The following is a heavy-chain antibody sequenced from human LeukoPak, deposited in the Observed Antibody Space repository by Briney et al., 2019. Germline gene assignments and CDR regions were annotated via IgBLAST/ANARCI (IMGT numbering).Heavy chain of an antibody. V-gene: IGHV1-24*01. CDR2: FDPEDGET. Sequence: ASVKVSCKVSGYTLTELSMHWVRQAPGKGLEWMGGFDPEDGETIYAQKFQGRVTMTEDTSTDTAYMELSSLRSEDTAVYYCATTSLGYCSSTSCPRGMDVWGQGTTATVSS. D-gene: IGHD2-2*01. CDR1: GYTLTELS. CDR3: ATTSLGYCSSTSCPRGMDV. J-gene: IGHJ6*02.